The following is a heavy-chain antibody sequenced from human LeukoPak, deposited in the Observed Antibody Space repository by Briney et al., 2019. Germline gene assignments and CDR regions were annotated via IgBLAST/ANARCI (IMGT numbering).Heavy chain of an antibody. J-gene: IGHJ5*02. CDR2: IYNSGSN. V-gene: IGHV4-59*08. CDR1: GGSISSDY. Sequence: SETLSLTCTVSGGSISSDYWQWIRQPPGKGLEWIGYIYNSGSNNYNPSLKSRVTISVDTSKNQFSLKLTSVTAADTAVYYYATRGSWGQGTLVTVSS. D-gene: IGHD3-10*01. CDR3: ATRGS.